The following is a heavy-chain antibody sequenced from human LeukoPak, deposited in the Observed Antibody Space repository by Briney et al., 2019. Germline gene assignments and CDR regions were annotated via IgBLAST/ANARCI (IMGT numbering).Heavy chain of an antibody. D-gene: IGHD2-2*01. V-gene: IGHV4-59*01. CDR1: GGSISDYY. CDR3: ARGDFCSSTNCYLRPMDV. J-gene: IGHJ6*03. CDR2: IYYSGST. Sequence: PSETLSLTRTVSGGSISDYYWNWIRQPPGKGLEWIGYIYYSGSTTYNPSLKSRVTMSVDTAKNQFSLKLRSVTAADTAVYYCARGDFCSSTNCYLRPMDVWGKGTTVTVSS.